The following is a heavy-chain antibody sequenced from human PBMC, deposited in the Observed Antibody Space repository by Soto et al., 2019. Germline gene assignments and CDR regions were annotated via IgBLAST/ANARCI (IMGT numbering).Heavy chain of an antibody. Sequence: ASLKVYCKASAYTFTSYYIHWVRQAPGQGLEWMGIINPSGDSTTYAQKFQGRVTMTRDTSTSTVFMELSSLRSEDTAVYYCASQDARATYYYYGVVVWGQGTAVTVSS. J-gene: IGHJ6*02. CDR3: ASQDARATYYYYGVVV. CDR1: AYTFTSYY. D-gene: IGHD1-26*01. CDR2: INPSGDST. V-gene: IGHV1-46*01.